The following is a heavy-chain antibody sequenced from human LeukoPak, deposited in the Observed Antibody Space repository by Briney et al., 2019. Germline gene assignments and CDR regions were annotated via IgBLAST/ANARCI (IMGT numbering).Heavy chain of an antibody. CDR3: AREPVPQDYGDTVNAYDL. CDR2: IHHDGRT. V-gene: IGHV4-34*01. J-gene: IGHJ3*01. D-gene: IGHD4-17*01. Sequence: SETLSLTCAVYGGSLSGHYWSWIRQSPGKGLEWIGDIHHDGRTKYSPSLKSRVSILLDTSKNKVSLRLTPVTAADTALYFCAREPVPQDYGDTVNAYDLWSQGTMVIVSS. CDR1: GGSLSGHY.